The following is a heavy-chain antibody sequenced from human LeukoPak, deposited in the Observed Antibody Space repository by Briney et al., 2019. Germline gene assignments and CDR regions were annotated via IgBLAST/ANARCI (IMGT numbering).Heavy chain of an antibody. V-gene: IGHV3-33*01. CDR2: IWYDGSNE. J-gene: IGHJ4*02. Sequence: PGTSLRLSCAASGFSFRNYGMHWVRQAPGKGLEWVALIWYDGSNENYADSVKGRFSISRENSKYTLYLQMSGLRADDTVVYYCASFDGDYFFDYWGQGVMVTVSS. CDR3: ASFDGDYFFDY. D-gene: IGHD4-17*01. CDR1: GFSFRNYG.